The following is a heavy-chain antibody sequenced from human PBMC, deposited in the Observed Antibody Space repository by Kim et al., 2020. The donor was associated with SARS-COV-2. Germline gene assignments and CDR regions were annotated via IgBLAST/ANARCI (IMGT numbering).Heavy chain of an antibody. CDR1: GDSVSSNSAA. V-gene: IGHV6-1*01. D-gene: IGHD3-22*01. Sequence: SQTLSLTCAISGDSVSSNSAAWHWIRQSPSRGLEWLGKTYYRSKWSADYALSVKSRITFNPDTSKNHFSLQLNSVTPEDTAIYYCARWNSRGGGLDYWGQGTLVTVSS. CDR2: TYYRSKWSA. J-gene: IGHJ4*02. CDR3: ARWNSRGGGLDY.